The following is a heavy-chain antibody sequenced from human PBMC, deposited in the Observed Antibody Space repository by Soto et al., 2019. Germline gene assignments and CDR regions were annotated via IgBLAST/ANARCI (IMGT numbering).Heavy chain of an antibody. Sequence: PGESLKISCKGSGYNFAGYWISWVRQMPGKGLEWMGRIDPNDGYTKYSPSFQGHVTISADKSISATYLQWSSLKASDTAFYYCTRVDYWSNYYQDYWGQGTLVTVSS. D-gene: IGHD3-3*01. J-gene: IGHJ4*02. CDR3: TRVDYWSNYYQDY. CDR1: GYNFAGYW. V-gene: IGHV5-10-1*01. CDR2: IDPNDGYT.